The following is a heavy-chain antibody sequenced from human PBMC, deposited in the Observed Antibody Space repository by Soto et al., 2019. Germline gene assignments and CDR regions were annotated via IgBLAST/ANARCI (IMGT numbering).Heavy chain of an antibody. V-gene: IGHV3-30*18. Sequence: GGSLRLSCAASGFTFSSYGMHWVRQAPGKGLEWVAVISYDGSNKYYADSVKGRFTISRDNSKNTLYLQMNSLRAEDTAVYYCAKELVAGTRLEYYFDYWGQGTLVTVSS. D-gene: IGHD6-19*01. CDR1: GFTFSSYG. CDR2: ISYDGSNK. J-gene: IGHJ4*02. CDR3: AKELVAGTRLEYYFDY.